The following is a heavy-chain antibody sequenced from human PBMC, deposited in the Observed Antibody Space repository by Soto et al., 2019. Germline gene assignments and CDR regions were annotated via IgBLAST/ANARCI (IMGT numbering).Heavy chain of an antibody. J-gene: IGHJ1*01. CDR2: INSDGSST. D-gene: IGHD3-22*01. CDR3: ARAMYYYDSSGYEYFQH. CDR1: GFTFSSYW. Sequence: PGGSLRLSCAASGFTFSSYWMHWVRQAPGKGLVWVSRINSDGSSTSYADPVKGRFTISRDNAKNTLYLQMNSLRAEDTAVYYCARAMYYYDSSGYEYFQHWDQGTLVTVSS. V-gene: IGHV3-74*01.